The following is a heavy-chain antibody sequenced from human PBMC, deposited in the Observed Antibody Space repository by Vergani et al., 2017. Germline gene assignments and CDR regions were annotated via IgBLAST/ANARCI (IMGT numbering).Heavy chain of an antibody. CDR3: AGNTHSWQRADR. Sequence: QVQLQESGPGLVKPSETLSLTCHVSGVSVTDYNCNWIRQAPGKGLEWIGSLSITGGATHASHNPSLRSRVSISVDTSKSQFSLRLTSVAAADSAFYYCAGNTHSWQRADRWGQGLLVSVSS. D-gene: IGHD6-13*01. CDR2: LSITGGA. CDR1: GVSVTDYN. V-gene: IGHV4-59*02. J-gene: IGHJ5*02.